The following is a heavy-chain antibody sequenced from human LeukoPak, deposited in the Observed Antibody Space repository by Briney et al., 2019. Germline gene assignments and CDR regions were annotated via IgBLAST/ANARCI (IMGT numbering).Heavy chain of an antibody. CDR2: INPSGGST. J-gene: IGHJ4*02. Sequence: ASVKVSCKASGYTFTSYYMHWVRQAPGQGLEWMGIINPSGGSTSCAQKFQGRVTMTRDTSTSTVYMELSSLRSEDTAVYYCARDRSIAVAGTEVPDYWGQGTLVTVSS. CDR3: ARDRSIAVAGTEVPDY. CDR1: GYTFTSYY. V-gene: IGHV1-46*01. D-gene: IGHD6-19*01.